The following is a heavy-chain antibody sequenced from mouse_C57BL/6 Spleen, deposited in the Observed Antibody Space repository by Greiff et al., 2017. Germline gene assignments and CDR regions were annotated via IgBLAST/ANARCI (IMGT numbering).Heavy chain of an antibody. J-gene: IGHJ3*01. D-gene: IGHD2-1*01. CDR2: ISYDGSN. CDR1: GYSITSGYY. Sequence: EVHLVESGPGLVKPSQSLSLTCSVTGYSITSGYYWNWIRQFPGNKLEWMGYISYDGSNNYNPSLKNRISITRDTSKNQFFLKLNSVTTEDTATYYCAIYYGNYLCAYWGQGTLVTVAA. V-gene: IGHV3-6*01. CDR3: AIYYGNYLCAY.